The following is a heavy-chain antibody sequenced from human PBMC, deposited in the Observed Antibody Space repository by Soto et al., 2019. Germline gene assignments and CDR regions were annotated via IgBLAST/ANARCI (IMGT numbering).Heavy chain of an antibody. Sequence: GGSVRLSCEASGFPFSSGGMHWVRPAPGKGLEWVAVIWYDGSNKYYADSVKGRFTISRDNSKNTLYLQMNSLRAEDTAVYYCARDRVPRSDRRRHLYYYYYGMDVWGQGTTVTVSS. CDR3: ARDRVPRSDRRRHLYYYYYGMDV. CDR1: GFPFSSGG. D-gene: IGHD3-10*01. CDR2: IWYDGSNK. J-gene: IGHJ6*02. V-gene: IGHV3-33*01.